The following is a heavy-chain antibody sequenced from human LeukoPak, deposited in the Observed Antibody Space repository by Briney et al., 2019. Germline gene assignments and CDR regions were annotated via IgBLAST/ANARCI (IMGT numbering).Heavy chain of an antibody. D-gene: IGHD3-22*01. CDR2: VLYDRSTK. CDR1: AFTFRDHG. J-gene: IGHJ4*02. Sequence: PGGSLRLSCAASAFTFRDHGMPRVRQSPGKGPEWVAFVLYDRSTKFYGDSVKGRFAISRDNSKYTLPLQMNSLGAEDTATYYCARAIDKGTGYYMDYWGQGTLVIVSS. V-gene: IGHV3-30*02. CDR3: ARAIDKGTGYYMDY.